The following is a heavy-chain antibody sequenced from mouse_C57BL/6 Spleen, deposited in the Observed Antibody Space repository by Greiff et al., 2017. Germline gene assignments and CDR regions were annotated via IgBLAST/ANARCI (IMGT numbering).Heavy chain of an antibody. CDR3: ARRGGGPYYFDY. Sequence: VQRVESGPELVKPGASVKISCKASGYTFTDYYINWVKQRPGQGLEWIGWIFPGSGSTYYNEKFKGKATLTVDKSSSTAYMLLSSLTSEDSAVYFCARRGGGPYYFDYWGQGTTLTVSS. V-gene: IGHV1-75*01. J-gene: IGHJ2*01. CDR1: GYTFTDYY. CDR2: IFPGSGST.